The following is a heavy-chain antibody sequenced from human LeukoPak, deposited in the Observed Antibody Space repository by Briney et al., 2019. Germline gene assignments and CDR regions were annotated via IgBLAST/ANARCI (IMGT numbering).Heavy chain of an antibody. CDR2: ISYDGSNK. CDR1: GFTFSSYA. J-gene: IGHJ4*02. V-gene: IGHV3-30-3*01. CDR3: ARDIHYDILTGYYPFDY. Sequence: PGGSLRLSCAASGFTFSSYAMHWVRQAPGKGLEWVAVISYDGSNKYYADSVKGQFTISRDNSKNTLYLQMNSLRAEDTAVYYCARDIHYDILTGYYPFDYWGQGTLVTVSS. D-gene: IGHD3-9*01.